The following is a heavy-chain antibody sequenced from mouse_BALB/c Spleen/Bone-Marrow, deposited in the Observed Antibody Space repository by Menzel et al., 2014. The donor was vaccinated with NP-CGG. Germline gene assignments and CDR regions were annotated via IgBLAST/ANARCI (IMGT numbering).Heavy chain of an antibody. J-gene: IGHJ4*01. CDR1: GFTFSSYA. CDR2: ISSGGST. CDR3: ARGGGYDYGHYYAMDY. D-gene: IGHD2-4*01. V-gene: IGHV5-6-5*01. Sequence: EVQGVESGGGLVKPGGSLKLSCAASGFTFSSYAMSWVRQTPEKRLEWVASISSGGSTYYLDSVKGRFTISRDNARNILYLQMSSLRSEDTAMYYCARGGGYDYGHYYAMDYWGQGISVTVSS.